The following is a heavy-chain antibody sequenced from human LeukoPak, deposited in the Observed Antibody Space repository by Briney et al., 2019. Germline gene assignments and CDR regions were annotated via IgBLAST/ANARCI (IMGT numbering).Heavy chain of an antibody. D-gene: IGHD4-17*01. Sequence: ASVKVSCKASGYTFTGYYMHWVRQAPGQGLEWMGWINPNSGGTNYAQKFQGRVTMTRDTSISTAYMELSRLGSDDTAVYYCAREGLATVTTRRSLDYWGQGTLVTVSS. CDR3: AREGLATVTTRRSLDY. J-gene: IGHJ4*02. CDR2: INPNSGGT. V-gene: IGHV1-2*02. CDR1: GYTFTGYY.